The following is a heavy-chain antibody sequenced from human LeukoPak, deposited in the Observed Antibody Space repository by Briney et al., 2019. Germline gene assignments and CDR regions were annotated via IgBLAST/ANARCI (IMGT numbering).Heavy chain of an antibody. CDR2: IYYSGST. CDR1: GGSLSSSSYY. J-gene: IGHJ4*02. D-gene: IGHD3-3*01. V-gene: IGHV4-39*01. CDR3: ARQSYYDFWSGYYPPPLDY. Sequence: SETLSLTCTVSGGSLSSSSYYWGWIRHPPGKGLEWIGSIYYSGSTYYNPSLKSRVTISVDPSKNQFSLKLSSVTAADTAVYYCARQSYYDFWSGYYPPPLDYWGQGTLVTVSS.